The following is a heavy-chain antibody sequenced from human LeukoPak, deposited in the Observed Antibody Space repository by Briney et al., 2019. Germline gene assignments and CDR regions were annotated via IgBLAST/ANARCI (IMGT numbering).Heavy chain of an antibody. CDR1: GFTFSSYA. V-gene: IGHV3-23*01. CDR3: AKDPYDFWSGYYEGDGAEYFQH. CDR2: ISGSGGTT. D-gene: IGHD3-3*01. J-gene: IGHJ1*01. Sequence: PGGSLRLSCAASGFTFSSYAMSWVRQAPGKGLEWVSAISGSGGTTYYADSVKGRFTISRDNSKNTLYLQMNSLRAEDTAVYYCAKDPYDFWSGYYEGDGAEYFQHWGQGTLVTVSS.